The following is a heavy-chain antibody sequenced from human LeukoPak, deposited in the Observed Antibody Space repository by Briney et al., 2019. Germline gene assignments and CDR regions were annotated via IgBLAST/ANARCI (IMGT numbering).Heavy chain of an antibody. J-gene: IGHJ4*02. Sequence: GGSLRLSCAASGFTFSSYWMHWVRQAPGKGLVWVSRINSDGSSTSYAVSVKGRFTISRDNAKNTLYLQMNSLRAEDTAVYYCARRYCSSTSCYEGLDYWGQGTLVTVSS. CDR2: INSDGSST. CDR1: GFTFSSYW. V-gene: IGHV3-74*01. CDR3: ARRYCSSTSCYEGLDY. D-gene: IGHD2-2*01.